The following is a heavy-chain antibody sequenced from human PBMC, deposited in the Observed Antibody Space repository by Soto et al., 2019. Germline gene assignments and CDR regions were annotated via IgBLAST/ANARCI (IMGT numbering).Heavy chain of an antibody. CDR2: IYYSGST. V-gene: IGHV4-39*01. D-gene: IGHD6-13*01. J-gene: IGHJ1*01. CDR3: ARVSTLQLVPTLQDRQYFQH. CDR1: GGSSISSSYY. Sequence: SETLSLTCSVSGGSSISSSYYWGWIRQPPGKGLEWIGSIYYSGSTYYNPSLKSRVTISVDTSKNQFSLKLSSVTAADTAVYYCARVSTLQLVPTLQDRQYFQHWGQGTLVTVSS.